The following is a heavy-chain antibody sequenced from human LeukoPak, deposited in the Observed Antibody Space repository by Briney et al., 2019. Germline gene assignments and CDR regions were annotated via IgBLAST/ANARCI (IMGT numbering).Heavy chain of an antibody. D-gene: IGHD6-13*01. CDR1: GYTLTELS. CDR3: AREPRRQQLVLRLSWFDP. V-gene: IGHV1-24*01. Sequence: ASVKVFCKVSGYTLTELSMHWVRQAPGKGLEWMGGFDPEGGETIYAQKFQGRVTMTEDTSTDTAYMELSSLRSEDTAVYYCAREPRRQQLVLRLSWFDPWGQGTLVTVSS. J-gene: IGHJ5*02. CDR2: FDPEGGET.